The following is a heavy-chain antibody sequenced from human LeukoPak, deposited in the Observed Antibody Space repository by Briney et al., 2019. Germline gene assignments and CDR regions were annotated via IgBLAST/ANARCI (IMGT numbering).Heavy chain of an antibody. CDR1: GYTFSESW. J-gene: IGHJ4*02. V-gene: IGHV3-7*03. Sequence: TGESLKISCKGSGYTFSESWMSWVRQAPGKGLGWVASLNLDGSDKYYVDSVKGRFTISRDNAKNSLYLQMDSLRVEDTAVYYCAKGKRYPDYWGQGTLVTVSS. CDR2: LNLDGSDK. CDR3: AKGKRYPDY. D-gene: IGHD1-1*01.